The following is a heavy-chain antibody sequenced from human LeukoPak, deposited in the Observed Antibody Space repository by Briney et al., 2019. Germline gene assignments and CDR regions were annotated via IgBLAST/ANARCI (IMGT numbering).Heavy chain of an antibody. V-gene: IGHV1-46*01. D-gene: IGHD2-15*01. CDR3: ARDRCSGGSCYSSFY. CDR2: INPSGGST. J-gene: IGHJ4*02. Sequence: ASVKVSCKASGYTFTSYYMHWVRQAPGQGLEWMGIINPSGGSTSYAQKFQGRVTMTRDMSTSTVYMELSSLRSEDTAVYYCARDRCSGGSCYSSFYWGQGTLVTVS. CDR1: GYTFTSYY.